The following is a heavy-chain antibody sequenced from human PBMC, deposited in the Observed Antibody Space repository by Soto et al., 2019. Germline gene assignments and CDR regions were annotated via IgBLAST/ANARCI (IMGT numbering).Heavy chain of an antibody. CDR3: AREEYDFWSGYYPLGY. CDR1: GYTFTSYA. Sequence: QVQLVQSGAEVKKPGASVKVSCKASGYTFTSYAMHWVRQAPGQRLEWMGWINAGNGNTKYSQKFQGRVTITRDTSASTAYMELSSLRSEDTVVYYCAREEYDFWSGYYPLGYWGQGTLVTVSS. V-gene: IGHV1-3*01. J-gene: IGHJ4*02. D-gene: IGHD3-3*01. CDR2: INAGNGNT.